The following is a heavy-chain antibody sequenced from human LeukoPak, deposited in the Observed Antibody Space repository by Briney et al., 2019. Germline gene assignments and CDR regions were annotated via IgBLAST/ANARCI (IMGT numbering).Heavy chain of an antibody. D-gene: IGHD7-27*01. Sequence: PSETLSLTCTVSGGSISSGDYYWSWIRQPPGKGLEWIGYIYYSGSTYYNPSLKSRVTISVDTSKNQFSLKLSSLTAADTAVYYCARRTIRTGDGDYWGQGTLVTVSS. V-gene: IGHV4-30-4*08. J-gene: IGHJ4*02. CDR3: ARRTIRTGDGDY. CDR2: IYYSGST. CDR1: GGSISSGDYY.